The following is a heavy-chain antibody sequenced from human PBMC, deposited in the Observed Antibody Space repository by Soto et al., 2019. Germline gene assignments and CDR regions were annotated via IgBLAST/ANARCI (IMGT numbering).Heavy chain of an antibody. CDR3: VRTARQGAVAPHWFDR. D-gene: IGHD2-21*02. V-gene: IGHV4-59*05. CDR1: GGSVSSYY. J-gene: IGHJ5*02. CDR2: IYYTGST. Sequence: EAVPLTCTGCGGSVSSYYWSWRDQPGWRGLEWIGRIYYTGSTYYNPSLMSRLTISVDTSKNQFSLKLTSVTAAETAVYYCVRTARQGAVAPHWFDRWGQGTQDPVSS.